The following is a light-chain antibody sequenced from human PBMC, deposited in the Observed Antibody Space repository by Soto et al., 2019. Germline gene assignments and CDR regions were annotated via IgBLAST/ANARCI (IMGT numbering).Light chain of an antibody. V-gene: IGKV3-20*01. CDR2: GAS. CDR1: QSVSYY. CDR3: QQYGSSPWT. Sequence: IVLTQSPGTLSLSPGERATLSCRASQSVSYYLAWYQQKPGQAPRLLIYGASSRATGIPDRFSGSGSGTDFTLTISRLEPEDFAVYYCQQYGSSPWTFGQGTKVDIK. J-gene: IGKJ1*01.